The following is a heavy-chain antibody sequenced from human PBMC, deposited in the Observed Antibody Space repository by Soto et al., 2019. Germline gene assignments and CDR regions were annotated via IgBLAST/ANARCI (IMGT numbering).Heavy chain of an antibody. CDR3: AKAATITTLYNFDF. Sequence: SCAASGFTFSSFGMNWVRQAPGKGLEWVSLISDSGGSTYHADSVKGRFTISRDNSKNTLYLQMNSLRAEDTAVYYCAKAATITTLYNFDFWGQGTLVTVSS. J-gene: IGHJ4*02. V-gene: IGHV3-23*01. CDR2: ISDSGGST. D-gene: IGHD4-4*01. CDR1: GFTFSSFG.